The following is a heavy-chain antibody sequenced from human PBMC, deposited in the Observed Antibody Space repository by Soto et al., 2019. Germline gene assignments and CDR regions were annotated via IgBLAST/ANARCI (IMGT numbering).Heavy chain of an antibody. CDR1: GFSLSTSGMC. Sequence: SGPTLVNPTQTLTLTCTFSGFSLSTSGMCVSWVRQPPGKALEWLALIDWDDDKYYSTSLKTRLTISKDTSKNQVVLTMTNMPPVATATYYCARISYNSSGCYGRRSYYYYGMDVWGQGTTVTVSS. J-gene: IGHJ6*02. D-gene: IGHD6-19*01. V-gene: IGHV2-70*20. CDR3: ARISYNSSGCYGRRSYYYYGMDV. CDR2: IDWDDDK.